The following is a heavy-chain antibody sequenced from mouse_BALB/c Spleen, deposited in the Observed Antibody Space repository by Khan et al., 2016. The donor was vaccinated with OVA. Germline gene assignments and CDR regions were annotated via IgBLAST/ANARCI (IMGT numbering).Heavy chain of an antibody. J-gene: IGHJ2*01. CDR3: ARNDGYDVNY. Sequence: VQLKESGAELVKPGASVKLSCTASGFKIKDTYIHWVKQRPEQGLEWIGRIDPANANTKYDPQFQDKATITADTSSNTAYLQLSSLTSEDTAVYYCARNDGYDVNYWGQGTTLTVSS. CDR1: GFKIKDTY. D-gene: IGHD2-2*01. CDR2: IDPANANT. V-gene: IGHV14-3*02.